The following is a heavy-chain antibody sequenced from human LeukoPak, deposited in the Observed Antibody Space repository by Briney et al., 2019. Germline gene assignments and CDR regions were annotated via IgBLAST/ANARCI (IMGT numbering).Heavy chain of an antibody. Sequence: SETLSLTCTVSGGSISNYYWSWVRQPPGKGLEWIGYIYDRLRTSYNPSLESRVTISVDTSKNQFSLELRSVTAADTAVYYCARDLARSSSWNAFDIWGQGTMVTVSS. D-gene: IGHD1-1*01. CDR1: GGSISNYY. CDR3: ARDLARSSSWNAFDI. V-gene: IGHV4-59*12. CDR2: IYDRLRT. J-gene: IGHJ3*02.